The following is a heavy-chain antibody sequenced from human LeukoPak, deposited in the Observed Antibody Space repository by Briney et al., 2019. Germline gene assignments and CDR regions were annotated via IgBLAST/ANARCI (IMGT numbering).Heavy chain of an antibody. CDR2: ISAYNGNT. Sequence: ASVKVSCKASGYTFTSYGISWVRQAPGQGLEWMGWISAYNGNTNYAQKLQGRVTMTTDTSTSTAYMELRSLRSDDTALYYCAKDNIRIEDYDHYTGALDVWGQGTMVTVSS. D-gene: IGHD3-16*01. CDR3: AKDNIRIEDYDHYTGALDV. CDR1: GYTFTSYG. J-gene: IGHJ3*01. V-gene: IGHV1-18*01.